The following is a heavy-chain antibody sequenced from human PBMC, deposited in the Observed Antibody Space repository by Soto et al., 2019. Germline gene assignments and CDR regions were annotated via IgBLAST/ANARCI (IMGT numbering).Heavy chain of an antibody. CDR2: ISAYNGNT. CDR3: ARVGRGYYYGSGSPIDY. D-gene: IGHD3-10*01. V-gene: IGHV1-18*01. Sequence: APLKLSCKASGYTFTSYGISWGRQAPGQGLEWMGWISAYNGNTNYAQKLQGRVTMTTDTSTSTAYMELRSLRSDDTAVYYCARVGRGYYYGSGSPIDYWGQGTLVTVSS. CDR1: GYTFTSYG. J-gene: IGHJ4*02.